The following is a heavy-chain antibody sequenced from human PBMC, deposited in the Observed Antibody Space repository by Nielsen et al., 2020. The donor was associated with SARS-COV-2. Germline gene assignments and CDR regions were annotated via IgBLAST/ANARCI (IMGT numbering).Heavy chain of an antibody. CDR2: ISSSSSYI. CDR3: ARMGQLDY. CDR1: GFTFSSYS. J-gene: IGHJ4*02. D-gene: IGHD1/OR15-1a*01. Sequence: GESLKISCAASGFTFSSYSMNWVRQAPGKGLEWVSSISSSSSYIYYADSVKGRFTISRDNAKNSLYLQMNSLRAEDTALYYCARMGQLDYWGQGTRVTVSS. V-gene: IGHV3-21*04.